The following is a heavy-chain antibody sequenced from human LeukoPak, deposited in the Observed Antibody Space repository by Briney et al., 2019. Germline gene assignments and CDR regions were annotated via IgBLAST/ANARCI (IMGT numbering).Heavy chain of an antibody. CDR1: GFTFSSYA. J-gene: IGHJ4*02. CDR3: AKGGTSRVLGPRNYFDY. Sequence: TGGSLRLSCAASGFTFSSYAMSWVRQAPGKGLEWVSAISGSGGSTYYADSVKGRFTISRDNSKNTLYLQMNSLRAEDTAVYYCAKGGTSRVLGPRNYFDYWGQGTLVTVSS. V-gene: IGHV3-23*01. D-gene: IGHD1-7*01. CDR2: ISGSGGST.